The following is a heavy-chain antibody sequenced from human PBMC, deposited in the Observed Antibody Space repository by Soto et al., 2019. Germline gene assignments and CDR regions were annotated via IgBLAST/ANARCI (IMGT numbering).Heavy chain of an antibody. CDR3: ARHRSGWYYFDY. J-gene: IGHJ4*02. CDR1: GGSISSSSYY. Sequence: TLSLTCTVSGGSISSSSYYWGWIRQPPGKGLEWIGSIYYSGSTYYNPSLKSRVTISVDTSKNQFSLKLSSVTAADTAVYYCARHRSGWYYFDYWGQGTLVTVSS. V-gene: IGHV4-39*01. CDR2: IYYSGST. D-gene: IGHD6-19*01.